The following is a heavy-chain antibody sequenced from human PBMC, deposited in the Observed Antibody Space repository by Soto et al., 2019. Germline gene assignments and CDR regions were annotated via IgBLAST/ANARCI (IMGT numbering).Heavy chain of an antibody. CDR3: ASWLXXAGXGXXYXYGMDV. CDR1: GGTFSNYA. D-gene: IGHD6-19*01. V-gene: IGHV1-69*12. CDR2: IMPIFGRP. J-gene: IGHJ6*02. Sequence: QVQLVQSGAEVKKPGSSVKVSCKASGGTFSNYAFSWVRQAPGQGLEWLGGIMPIFGRPDHAQKFRGRVTITADESTSTVHMELSSLRSEDTAVYYCASWLXXAGXGXXYXYGMDVWGQGTTVTVSS.